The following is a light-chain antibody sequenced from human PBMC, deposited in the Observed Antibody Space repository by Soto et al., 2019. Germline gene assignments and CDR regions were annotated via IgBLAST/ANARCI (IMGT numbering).Light chain of an antibody. Sequence: EIVLTQSPATLSLSPGERATLSCRASQSVSSYLAWYQQKPGQALRLLIYDASNRATGIPARFSGSGSGTDFTLTISSLEPEDFAVYYCQQRSNWPPLWTFGQGTKVDIK. J-gene: IGKJ1*01. CDR2: DAS. V-gene: IGKV3-11*01. CDR3: QQRSNWPPLWT. CDR1: QSVSSY.